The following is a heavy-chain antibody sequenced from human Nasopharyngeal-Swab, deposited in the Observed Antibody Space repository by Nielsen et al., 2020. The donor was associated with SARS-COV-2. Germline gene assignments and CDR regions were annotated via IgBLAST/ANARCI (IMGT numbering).Heavy chain of an antibody. CDR1: GGSISSYY. Sequence: SETLSLTCTVSGGSISSYYWSWIRQHPGKGLEWIGYIYYSGSTYYNPSLKSRVTISVDTSKNQFSLKLSSVTAADTAVYYCARVAVLALAEYFQHWGQGTLVTVSS. CDR3: ARVAVLALAEYFQH. J-gene: IGHJ1*01. V-gene: IGHV4-59*06. CDR2: IYYSGST. D-gene: IGHD3-3*01.